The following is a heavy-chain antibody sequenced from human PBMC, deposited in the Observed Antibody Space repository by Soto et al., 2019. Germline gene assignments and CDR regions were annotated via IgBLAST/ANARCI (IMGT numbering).Heavy chain of an antibody. CDR1: GFTFRSFT. J-gene: IGHJ5*02. V-gene: IGHV3-21*01. CDR2: ISSNSAYI. Sequence: KAGGSLRLSCAASGFTFRSFTMNWVRQAPGKGLEWVSTISSNSAYIYYTDALRGRFTISRDNAKNSLHLQMNSLRAEDTAVYYCTRDASRDSSARGWFDPWGPRTLVTVSS. D-gene: IGHD6-13*01. CDR3: TRDASRDSSARGWFDP.